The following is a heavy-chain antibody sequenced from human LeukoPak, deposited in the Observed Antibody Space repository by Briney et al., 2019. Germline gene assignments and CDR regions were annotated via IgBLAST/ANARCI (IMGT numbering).Heavy chain of an antibody. J-gene: IGHJ4*02. V-gene: IGHV4-34*01. CDR1: GAPFSGYW. CDR3: ATTSGH. CDR2: INQSRIT. Sequence: PSETLSLTCAVYGAPFSGYWWYWIRQPPGTGLEWIGEINQSRITNYNPSLKSRVSISVDTSKNQFSLKLSSVTAADTAVYYCATTSGHWGQGTLVTVSS.